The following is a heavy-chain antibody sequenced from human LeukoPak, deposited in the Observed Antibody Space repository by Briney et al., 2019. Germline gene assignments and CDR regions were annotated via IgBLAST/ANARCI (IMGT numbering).Heavy chain of an antibody. CDR1: GYSFTSYW. V-gene: IGHV5-51*01. CDR2: IYPGDSDT. CDR3: ARRPSATGADFDY. Sequence: PGESLQISCQGSGYSFTSYWIGWVRQMPGKGLEWMGIIYPGDSDTRYSPSFQGQVTISADKSISTAYLQWSSLKASDTAMYYCARRPSATGADFDYWGQGTLVTVSS. D-gene: IGHD7-27*01. J-gene: IGHJ4*02.